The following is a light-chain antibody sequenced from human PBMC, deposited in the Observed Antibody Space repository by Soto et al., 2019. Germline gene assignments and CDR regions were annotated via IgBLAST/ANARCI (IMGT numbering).Light chain of an antibody. CDR2: GAS. CDR3: QQYGSSLFT. J-gene: IGKJ3*01. Sequence: EIVLTQSPGTLSLSPGERATLSCRASQSVSSSYFAWYQQKPGQAPRLLIYGASSRATGIPERFSGSGSGTDFTLTISRLEPDDFAVYYCQQYGSSLFTFGPGTKVDIK. CDR1: QSVSSSY. V-gene: IGKV3-20*01.